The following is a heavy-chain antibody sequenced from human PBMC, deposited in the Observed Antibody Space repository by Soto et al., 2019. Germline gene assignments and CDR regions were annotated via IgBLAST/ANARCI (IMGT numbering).Heavy chain of an antibody. Sequence: QLQLQESGSGLVKPSQTLSLTCAVSGGSISSGGYSWSWIRQPPGKGLEWIGYIYHSGSTYYNPSLKSRVTISVDRSKNQFSLKLSSVTAADTAVYYCARAGVTYYYYYGMDVWGQGTTVTVSS. CDR3: ARAGVTYYYYYGMDV. V-gene: IGHV4-30-2*01. D-gene: IGHD4-4*01. CDR2: IYHSGST. CDR1: GGSISSGGYS. J-gene: IGHJ6*02.